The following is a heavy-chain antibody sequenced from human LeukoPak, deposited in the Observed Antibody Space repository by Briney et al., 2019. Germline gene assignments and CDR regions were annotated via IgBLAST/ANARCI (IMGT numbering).Heavy chain of an antibody. J-gene: IGHJ4*02. Sequence: ASVKVSCKASGYTFTDYYMHWVRQAPGQGLEWMGWINPNSGGTNYAQKFQGRVTMTRDTSISTAYMELSRLRSDDTAVYYCARTGFGVWFFDYWGQGTLVTVSS. V-gene: IGHV1-2*02. CDR1: GYTFTDYY. CDR2: INPNSGGT. CDR3: ARTGFGVWFFDY. D-gene: IGHD2-21*02.